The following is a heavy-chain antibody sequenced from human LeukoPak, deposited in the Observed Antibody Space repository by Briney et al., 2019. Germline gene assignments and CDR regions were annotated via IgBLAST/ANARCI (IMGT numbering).Heavy chain of an antibody. CDR2: INPNSGDT. Sequence: ASVKVSCEASGYTFTGYYMHWVRQAPGQGLEWMGWINPNSGDTNYAQKFQGRVTMTRDTSIRTAYMELSRLRSDDTDVYYCARGGYSGYDLDYWGQGTLVTVSS. V-gene: IGHV1-2*02. CDR3: ARGGYSGYDLDY. J-gene: IGHJ4*02. D-gene: IGHD5-12*01. CDR1: GYTFTGYY.